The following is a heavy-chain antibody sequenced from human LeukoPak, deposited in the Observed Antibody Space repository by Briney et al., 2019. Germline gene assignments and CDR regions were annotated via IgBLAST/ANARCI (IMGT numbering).Heavy chain of an antibody. Sequence: ASETLSLTCAVYGGSFSGYYWSWIRQPPGKGLEWIGEINHSGSTNYNPSLKSRVTISVDTSKNQFSLKLSSVTAADTAVYYCARFTMVRGVIVLADVWGQGTTVTVSS. CDR1: GGSFSGYY. CDR3: ARFTMVRGVIVLADV. CDR2: INHSGST. J-gene: IGHJ6*02. D-gene: IGHD3-10*01. V-gene: IGHV4-34*01.